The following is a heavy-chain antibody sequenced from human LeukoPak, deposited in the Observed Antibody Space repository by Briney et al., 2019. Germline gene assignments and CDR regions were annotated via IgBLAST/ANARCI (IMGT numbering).Heavy chain of an antibody. D-gene: IGHD3-22*01. CDR2: INPNSGST. Sequence: ASVKVSCKASGYTFTGYYMHWVRQAPGQGLEWMGRINPNSGSTNYAQKFQGRVTMTGDTSISTAYMELSRLRYDDRAVHYFAMYYSGSSCYGGFDIWGQGTMVTVSS. CDR1: GYTFTGYY. CDR3: AMYYSGSSCYGGFDI. J-gene: IGHJ3*02. V-gene: IGHV1-2*06.